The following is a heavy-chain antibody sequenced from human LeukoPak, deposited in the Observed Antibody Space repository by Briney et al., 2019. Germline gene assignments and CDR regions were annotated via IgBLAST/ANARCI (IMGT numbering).Heavy chain of an antibody. CDR1: GFTFSTYA. D-gene: IGHD3-10*01. V-gene: IGHV3-23*01. CDR2: ISGSGGST. CDR3: AKETGVLLWFGELLRDY. J-gene: IGHJ4*02. Sequence: PGGSLRLSCAASGFTFSTYAMSWVRQAPGKGLEWVSAISGSGGSTYYADSVKGRFTISRDNSKNTLYLQMNSLRAEDTAVYYCAKETGVLLWFGELLRDYWGQGTLVTVSS.